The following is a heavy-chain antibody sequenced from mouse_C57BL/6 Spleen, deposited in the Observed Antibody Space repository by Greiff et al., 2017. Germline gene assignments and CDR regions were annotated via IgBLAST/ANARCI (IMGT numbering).Heavy chain of an antibody. J-gene: IGHJ4*01. CDR1: GYTFTSYW. Sequence: QVQLQQPGAELVRPGSSVKPSCKASGYTFTSYWMDWVKQRPGQGLEWIGNIYPSDSETHYNQKFKDKATLTVDKSSSTAYMQLSSLTSEDSAVYYCAREGIYYEAMDYWGQGTSVTVSS. CDR3: AREGIYYEAMDY. CDR2: IYPSDSET. V-gene: IGHV1-61*01.